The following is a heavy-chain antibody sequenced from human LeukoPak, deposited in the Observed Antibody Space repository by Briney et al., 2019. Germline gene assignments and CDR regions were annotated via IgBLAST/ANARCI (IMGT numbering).Heavy chain of an antibody. CDR1: GYTFTSDG. Sequence: ASVKVSCKASGYTFTSDGISWVRQAPGQGLEWMGWISAYNGNTNYAQKLQGRVTMTTDTSTSTAYMELRSLRSDDTAVYYCARDAIAAAGHGGYYYYGMDVWGQGTTVTVSS. D-gene: IGHD6-13*01. CDR3: ARDAIAAAGHGGYYYYGMDV. CDR2: ISAYNGNT. J-gene: IGHJ6*02. V-gene: IGHV1-18*01.